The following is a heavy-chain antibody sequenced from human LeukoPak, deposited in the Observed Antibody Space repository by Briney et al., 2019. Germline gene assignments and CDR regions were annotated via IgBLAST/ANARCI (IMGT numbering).Heavy chain of an antibody. CDR3: AKDRGSSSWLRY. Sequence: GGSLRLSCAASGFTFSSYAMSWVRQAPGKGLQCVSAISGSGGSTYYADSVKGRFTISRDNSKNTLYLQMNSLRAEDTAVYYCAKDRGSSSWLRYWGQGTLVTVSS. D-gene: IGHD6-13*01. CDR2: ISGSGGST. V-gene: IGHV3-23*01. CDR1: GFTFSSYA. J-gene: IGHJ4*02.